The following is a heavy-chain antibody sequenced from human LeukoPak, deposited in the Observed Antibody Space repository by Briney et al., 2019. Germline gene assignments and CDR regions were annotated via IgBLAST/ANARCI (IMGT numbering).Heavy chain of an antibody. CDR2: IYYSGST. V-gene: IGHV4-59*01. Sequence: SETLSLTCTVSGGSISSYYWSWIRQPPGRGLEWIGYIYYSGSTNYNPSLKSRVTISVDTSKNQFSLKLSSVTAADTAVYYCARALEWFGDVYYYGMDVWGQGTTVTVSS. CDR1: GGSISSYY. CDR3: ARALEWFGDVYYYGMDV. D-gene: IGHD3-10*01. J-gene: IGHJ6*02.